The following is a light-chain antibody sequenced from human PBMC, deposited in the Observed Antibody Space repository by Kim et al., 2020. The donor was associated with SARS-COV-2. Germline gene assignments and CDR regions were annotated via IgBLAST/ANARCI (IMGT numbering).Light chain of an antibody. J-gene: IGKJ2*01. Sequence: EIVMTQSPATLSVSPGERATLSCRASQSVSNNLAWYQLKPGQAPRLLIYAASTRATGNPARFGGSGSGTDFTLTVSSLQSEDFAVYYCHQENDWPAADSCGQGHRLE. V-gene: IGKV3-15*01. CDR3: HQENDWPAADS. CDR1: QSVSNN. CDR2: AAS.